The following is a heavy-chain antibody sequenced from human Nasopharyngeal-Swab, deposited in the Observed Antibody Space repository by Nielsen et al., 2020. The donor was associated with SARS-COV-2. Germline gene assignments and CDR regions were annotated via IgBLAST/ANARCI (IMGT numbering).Heavy chain of an antibody. D-gene: IGHD2-15*01. CDR2: INAGNGNT. J-gene: IGHJ5*02. V-gene: IGHV1-3*01. CDR3: ARLLGYCSGGSCYSWFDP. Sequence: WVRQAPGQRLEWMGWINAGNGNTKYSQKFQGRVTMTRDTSASTAYMELSSLRSEDTAVYYCARLLGYCSGGSCYSWFDPWGQGTLVTVSS.